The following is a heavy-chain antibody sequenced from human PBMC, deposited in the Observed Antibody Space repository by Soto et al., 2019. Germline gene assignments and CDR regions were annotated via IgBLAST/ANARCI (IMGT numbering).Heavy chain of an antibody. CDR2: ISYDGSNK. D-gene: IGHD2-2*01. CDR3: AKRLSCSSTSCYRSWFDP. CDR1: GFTFSSYG. J-gene: IGHJ5*02. Sequence: SGGSLRLSCAASGFTFSSYGMHWVRQAPGKGLEWVAVISYDGSNKYYADSVKGRFTISRDNSKNTLYLQMNSLRAEDTAVYYCAKRLSCSSTSCYRSWFDPWGQGTLVTVSS. V-gene: IGHV3-30*18.